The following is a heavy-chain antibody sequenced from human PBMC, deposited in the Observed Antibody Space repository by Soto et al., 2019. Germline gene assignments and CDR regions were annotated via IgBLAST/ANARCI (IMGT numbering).Heavy chain of an antibody. J-gene: IGHJ4*02. CDR1: GGSVSSNSYS. D-gene: IGHD6-19*01. CDR2: IYSTENT. V-gene: IGHV4-39*01. Sequence: SETLSLTCTVSGGSVSSNSYSWGWIRQSPGKGLEWIGTIYSTENTYYHPSLLSRVTISVDTSMNEFSLRLSSVTAADTAVYYCARGEYSSGSPLYYFDYRGQGTLVTVSS. CDR3: ARGEYSSGSPLYYFDY.